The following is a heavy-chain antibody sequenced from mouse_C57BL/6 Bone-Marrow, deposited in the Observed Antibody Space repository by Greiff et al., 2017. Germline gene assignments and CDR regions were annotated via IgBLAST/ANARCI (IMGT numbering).Heavy chain of an antibody. D-gene: IGHD1-1*01. J-gene: IGHJ4*01. Sequence: EVKLMESGPELVKPGASVKIPCKASGYTFTDYNMDWVKQSHGKSLEWIGDINPNNGGTIYNQKFKGKATLTVDKSSSTAYMELRSLTSEDTAVYYCARRPGSSPYYAMDYWGQGTSVTVSS. CDR3: ARRPGSSPYYAMDY. V-gene: IGHV1-18*01. CDR2: INPNNGGT. CDR1: GYTFTDYN.